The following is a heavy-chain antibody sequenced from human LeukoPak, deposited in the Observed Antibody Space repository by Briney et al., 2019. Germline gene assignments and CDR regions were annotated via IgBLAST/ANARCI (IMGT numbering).Heavy chain of an antibody. V-gene: IGHV4-59*01. Sequence: SETLSLTCTVSGGFISSYYWSWIRQHPGKGLEWIGYIYYSGSTNYNPSLKSRVTISVGTSKNQFSLKLSSVTAADTAVYYCARAIVEYYYDSSSTGAFDIWGQGTMVTVSS. CDR2: IYYSGST. CDR3: ARAIVEYYYDSSSTGAFDI. J-gene: IGHJ3*02. CDR1: GGFISSYY. D-gene: IGHD3-22*01.